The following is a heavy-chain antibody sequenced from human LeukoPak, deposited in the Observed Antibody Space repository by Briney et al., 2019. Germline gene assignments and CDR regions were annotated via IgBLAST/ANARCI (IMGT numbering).Heavy chain of an antibody. Sequence: PGGSLRLSCAASGFTFSSYAMHWVRHAPGKGLEWVAVISYDGSNKYYADSGEGPFTISRDNSKNPLYLQMNSLRAEDTAGYYCARSLYNVVNIDYWGQGTLVTVSS. V-gene: IGHV3-30-3*01. CDR1: GFTFSSYA. CDR2: ISYDGSNK. J-gene: IGHJ4*02. D-gene: IGHD2-21*01. CDR3: ARSLYNVVNIDY.